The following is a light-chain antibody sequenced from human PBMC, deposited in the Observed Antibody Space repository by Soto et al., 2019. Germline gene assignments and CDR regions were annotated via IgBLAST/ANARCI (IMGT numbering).Light chain of an antibody. CDR2: EVS. CDR3: SSYTSSSTYV. V-gene: IGLV2-18*02. CDR1: SSDVGSYNR. J-gene: IGLJ1*01. Sequence: QSVLTQPPSGSGSPGQSVTISCTGTSSDVGSYNRVSWYQQPPGTAPKLMIYEVSNRTSGVPDRFSGSKSGNTASLTISGLQAEDEADYYCSSYTSSSTYVFGTGTKVTVL.